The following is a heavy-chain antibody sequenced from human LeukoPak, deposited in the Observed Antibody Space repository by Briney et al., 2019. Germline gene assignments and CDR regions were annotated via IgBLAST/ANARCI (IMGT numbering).Heavy chain of an antibody. D-gene: IGHD4-11*01. Sequence: SETLSLTCTVSGHPIRTYHWLWIPQPPGKGLEGIVYIYYSESTNYKPSLKSRVTMSVDTSKNQFSLKLSSVTAADTAVYYCAREGVTHNWFDPWGQGTLVTVSS. J-gene: IGHJ5*02. CDR3: AREGVTHNWFDP. CDR1: GHPIRTYH. V-gene: IGHV4-59*01. CDR2: IYYSEST.